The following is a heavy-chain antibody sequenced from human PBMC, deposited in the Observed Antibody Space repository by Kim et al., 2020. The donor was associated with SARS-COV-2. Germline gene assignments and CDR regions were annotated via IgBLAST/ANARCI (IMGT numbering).Heavy chain of an antibody. J-gene: IGHJ5*02. V-gene: IGHV4-4*07. Sequence: SETLSLTCTVSGGSISSYYWSWIRQPAGKGLEWIGRIYTSGSTNYNPSLKSRVTMSVDTSKNQFSLKLSSVTAADTAVYYCARWLILNWNDGGWFDPWGQGTLGTVSS. CDR3: ARWLILNWNDGGWFDP. D-gene: IGHD1-1*01. CDR1: GGSISSYY. CDR2: IYTSGST.